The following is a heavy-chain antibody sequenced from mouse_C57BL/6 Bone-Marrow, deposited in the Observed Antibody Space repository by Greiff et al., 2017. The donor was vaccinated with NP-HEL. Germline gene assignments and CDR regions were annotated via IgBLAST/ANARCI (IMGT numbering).Heavy chain of an antibody. CDR3: ARSPYYFDY. Sequence: QVQLQQSGAELVRPGTSVKVSCKASGYAFTNYLLEWVKQRPGQGLEWIGVINPGSGGTNYNEKFKGKATLTADKSSSTAYMQLSSLTSEDSAVYFCARSPYYFDYWGQGTTLTVSS. CDR2: INPGSGGT. J-gene: IGHJ2*01. CDR1: GYAFTNYL. V-gene: IGHV1-54*01.